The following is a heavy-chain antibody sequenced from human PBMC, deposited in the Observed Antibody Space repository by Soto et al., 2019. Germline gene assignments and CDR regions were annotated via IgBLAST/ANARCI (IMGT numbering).Heavy chain of an antibody. CDR2: IYPTDSHP. CDR3: TRGGTTLPLDV. Sequence: GESLKISCNGSGYSFTSYWIGWVRQMPGKGLEWMGIIYPTDSHPNYSPSFQGHVTVSVDRSISTAYLQWSSLKASDSAVYYCTRGGTTLPLDVWGQGTTVTVSS. J-gene: IGHJ6*02. D-gene: IGHD2-2*01. CDR1: GYSFTSYW. V-gene: IGHV5-51*01.